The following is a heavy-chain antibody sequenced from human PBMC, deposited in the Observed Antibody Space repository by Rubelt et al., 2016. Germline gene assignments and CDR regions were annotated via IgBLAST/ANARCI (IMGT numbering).Heavy chain of an antibody. J-gene: IGHJ5*02. CDR1: GFSVTYNY. D-gene: IGHD3-3*01. CDR2: ISTSSSAI. CDR3: AKEPDFWSAQNWFDP. Sequence: VQVLESGGGLIQPGGSLRLSCAASGFSVTYNYMSWVRQAPGKGLEWVAYISTSSSAIYYADSVKGRFTISRDNGKNSLYLQMNSLGAEDTAVYFCAKEPDFWSAQNWFDPWGQGTLVTVSS. V-gene: IGHV3-11*01.